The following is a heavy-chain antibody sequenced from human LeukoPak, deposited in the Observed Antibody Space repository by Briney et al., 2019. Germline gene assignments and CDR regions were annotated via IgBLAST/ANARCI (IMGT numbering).Heavy chain of an antibody. CDR3: AREVRDAFDI. V-gene: IGHV3-30-3*01. CDR1: GFTFSSYA. CDR2: ISYDGSNK. J-gene: IGHJ3*02. Sequence: GGSLGLSCAASGFTFSSYAMHWVRQAPGKGLEWVAVISYDGSNKYYADSVKGRFTISRDNSKNTLYLQMNSLRAEDTAVYYCAREVRDAFDIWGQGTMVTVSS.